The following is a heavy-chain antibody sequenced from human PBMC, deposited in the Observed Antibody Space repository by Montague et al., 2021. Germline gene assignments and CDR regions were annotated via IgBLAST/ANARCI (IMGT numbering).Heavy chain of an antibody. CDR2: VYKRGDT. CDR3: ARDSPVVEPWVGEHKGAFDI. CDR1: GDSIRSYEYY. Sequence: SETLSLTCSVSGDSIRSYEYYWTWIRQPAGRGLEWIGRVYKRGDTNTNPSLRSRLTLSVDTSKNHFSLTLTSVTAADTAVYFCARDSPVVEPWVGEHKGAFDIWGQGTMVTVSS. D-gene: IGHD3-10*01. V-gene: IGHV4-4*07. J-gene: IGHJ3*02.